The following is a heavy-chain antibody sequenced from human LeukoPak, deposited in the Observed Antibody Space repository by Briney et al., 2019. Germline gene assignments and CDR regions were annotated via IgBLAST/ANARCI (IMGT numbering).Heavy chain of an antibody. CDR3: ARDPLSQSSGWSHFDY. D-gene: IGHD6-13*01. CDR2: IIPIFGTA. CDR1: GGTFSSYA. J-gene: IGHJ4*02. Sequence: GASVKVSCKASGGTFSSYAISWVRQAPGQGLEWMGGIIPIFGTANYAQKFQGRVTITADESTSTAYMELSSLRSEDTAVYYCARDPLSQSSGWSHFDYWGQGTLVTVSS. V-gene: IGHV1-69*13.